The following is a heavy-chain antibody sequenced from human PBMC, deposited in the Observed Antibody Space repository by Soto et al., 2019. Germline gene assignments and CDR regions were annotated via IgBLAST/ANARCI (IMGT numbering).Heavy chain of an antibody. CDR1: GYTFTGYY. V-gene: IGHV1-2*02. Sequence: GASVKVSCKASGYTFTGYYMHWVRQAPGQGLEWMGWINPNSGGTNYAQKFQGRVTMTRDTSISTAYMELSRLRSDDTAVYYCARGGWGLMVYAILMDVWGQGTTVTVSS. J-gene: IGHJ6*02. CDR2: INPNSGGT. CDR3: ARGGWGLMVYAILMDV. D-gene: IGHD2-8*01.